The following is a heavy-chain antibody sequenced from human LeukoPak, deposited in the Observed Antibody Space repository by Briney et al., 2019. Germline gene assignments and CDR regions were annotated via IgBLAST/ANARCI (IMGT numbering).Heavy chain of an antibody. Sequence: SETLSLTCTVSGGSISSSNWWSWVRPPPGKGLEWIGEIYHSGSTNYNPSLKSRVTISVDKSKNQFSLELSSVTAADTAVYYCAREGAIRWFDPWGQGTLVTVSS. J-gene: IGHJ5*02. V-gene: IGHV4-4*02. CDR1: GGSISSSNW. CDR3: AREGAIRWFDP. D-gene: IGHD3-3*02. CDR2: IYHSGST.